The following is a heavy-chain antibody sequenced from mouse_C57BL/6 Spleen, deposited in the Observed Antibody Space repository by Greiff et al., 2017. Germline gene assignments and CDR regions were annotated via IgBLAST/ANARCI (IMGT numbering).Heavy chain of an antibody. Sequence: EVQLQESGGGLVKPGGSLKLSCAASGFTFSSYTMSWVRQTPEKRLEWVATISGGGGNTYYPDSVKGRFTISRDNAKNTLYLQMSSLRSEDTALYYCARVYGSPWYFDVWGTGTTVTVSS. D-gene: IGHD1-1*01. V-gene: IGHV5-9*01. J-gene: IGHJ1*03. CDR2: ISGGGGNT. CDR1: GFTFSSYT. CDR3: ARVYGSPWYFDV.